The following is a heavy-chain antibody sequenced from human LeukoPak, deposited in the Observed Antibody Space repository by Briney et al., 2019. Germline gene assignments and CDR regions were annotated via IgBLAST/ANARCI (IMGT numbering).Heavy chain of an antibody. V-gene: IGHV3-23*01. J-gene: IGHJ4*02. CDR2: ISGSGGST. D-gene: IGHD3-10*01. CDR1: GFIVSSNH. Sequence: PGGSLRLSCAVSGFIVSSNHWSWVRQAPGKGLEWVSAISGSGGSTYYADSVKGRFTISRDNSKNTLYLQMSSLRAEDTAVYYCAKENSYYGSGSLIDYWGQGTLVTVSS. CDR3: AKENSYYGSGSLIDY.